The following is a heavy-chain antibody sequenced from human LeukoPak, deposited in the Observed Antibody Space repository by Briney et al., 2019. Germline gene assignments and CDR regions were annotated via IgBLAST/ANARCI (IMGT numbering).Heavy chain of an antibody. J-gene: IGHJ4*02. Sequence: PGGSLRLSCATSGFTFSGYRMHWVRQAPGKGLVWVSRINSDGSSTSYADSVRGRFTISRDNAENTLYLQMNSLWAEDTAVYYCARGMQQQNDYGGQGTLVTVSS. CDR3: ARGMQQQNDY. D-gene: IGHD6-13*01. CDR2: INSDGSST. CDR1: GFTFSGYR. V-gene: IGHV3-74*01.